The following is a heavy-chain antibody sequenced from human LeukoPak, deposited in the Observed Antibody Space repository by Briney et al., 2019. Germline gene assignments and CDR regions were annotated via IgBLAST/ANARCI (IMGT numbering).Heavy chain of an antibody. Sequence: ASVKGSCEASGYTFAGYFIHWVRQAPGQGLEWMGRINPNSGDTEYAPKFQGWVTMTRDTSISTAHVEVRRLISDDTAVYYCARDLVSTSNWEFDFWGQGTLVIVSS. D-gene: IGHD1-26*01. V-gene: IGHV1-2*04. CDR3: ARDLVSTSNWEFDF. CDR1: GYTFAGYF. CDR2: INPNSGDT. J-gene: IGHJ4*02.